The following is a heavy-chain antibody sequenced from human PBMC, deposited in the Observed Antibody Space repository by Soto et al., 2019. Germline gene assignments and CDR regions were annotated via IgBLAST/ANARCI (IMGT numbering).Heavy chain of an antibody. CDR2: IYYSGTT. D-gene: IGHD3-16*01. Sequence: SETLSLTCTVSGGSITSNSYFWAWIRQPPGKGLEWIGSIYYSGTTYYNPSLKSRVTIFVDRSKNQFSLKLSSVTAADTAVYYCARRGPLRLGELLVYYYGMDVWGQGTTVTVSS. CDR1: GGSITSNSYF. CDR3: ARRGPLRLGELLVYYYGMDV. J-gene: IGHJ6*02. V-gene: IGHV4-39*01.